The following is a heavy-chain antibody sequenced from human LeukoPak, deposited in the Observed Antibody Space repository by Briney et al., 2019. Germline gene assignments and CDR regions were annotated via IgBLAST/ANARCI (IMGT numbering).Heavy chain of an antibody. CDR2: ISGSGGST. D-gene: IGHD6-13*01. J-gene: IGHJ3*02. CDR3: AKGRRYRYSSSWDGGGAFDI. V-gene: IGHV3-23*01. CDR1: GFTFSSYG. Sequence: PGGTLRLSCAASGFTFSSYGMSWVRQAPGKGLEWVSAISGSGGSTYYADSVKGRFTISRDNSKNTLYLQMNSLRAEDTAVYYCAKGRRYRYSSSWDGGGAFDIWDQGTMVTVSS.